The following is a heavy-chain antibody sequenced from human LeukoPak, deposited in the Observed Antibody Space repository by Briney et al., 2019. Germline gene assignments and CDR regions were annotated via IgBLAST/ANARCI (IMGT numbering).Heavy chain of an antibody. D-gene: IGHD2-15*01. CDR1: GFTFSSYA. CDR3: ARDCMPIVVVVAATGGMDV. Sequence: GGSLRLSCAASGFTFSSYAMHWVRQAPGKGLEWVAVISYDGSNKYYADSVKGRFTISRDNSKNTLYLQMNSLRAEDTAVYYCARDCMPIVVVVAATGGMDVWGQGTTVTVSS. J-gene: IGHJ6*02. V-gene: IGHV3-30-3*01. CDR2: ISYDGSNK.